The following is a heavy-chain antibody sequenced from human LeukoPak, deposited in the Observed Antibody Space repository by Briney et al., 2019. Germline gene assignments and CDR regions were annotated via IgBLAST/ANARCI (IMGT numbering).Heavy chain of an antibody. CDR1: GFPFYSYA. J-gene: IGHJ6*04. CDR3: AKGRASGTLYYYGMDG. D-gene: IGHD1-1*01. Sequence: GGSLRLSCAASGFPFYSYAMRWVRQAPGKGLEWASSIIGSGGSTYYVDFVKGRFTISRDNSKNTLYLQMNSLRAEDTAVYYCAKGRASGTLYYYGMDGWGKGTTVTVS. CDR2: IIGSGGST. V-gene: IGHV3-23*01.